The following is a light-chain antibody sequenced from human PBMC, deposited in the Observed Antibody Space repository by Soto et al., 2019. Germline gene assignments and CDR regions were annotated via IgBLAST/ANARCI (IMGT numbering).Light chain of an antibody. J-gene: IGLJ1*01. Sequence: QSVVTQPPSASGSPGQSVTISCPGNSSDVGSYNYVSWYQQHPGKAPKLMIYEVTKRPSGVPDRFSGSKSGNTASLTVSGLQAEDETDYYCTSYAGSNNFGIFGTGTKVTVL. CDR3: TSYAGSNNFGI. V-gene: IGLV2-8*01. CDR2: EVT. CDR1: SSDVGSYNY.